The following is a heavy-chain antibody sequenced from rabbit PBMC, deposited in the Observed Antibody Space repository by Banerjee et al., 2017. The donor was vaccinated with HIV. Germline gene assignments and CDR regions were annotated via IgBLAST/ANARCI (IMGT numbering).Heavy chain of an antibody. Sequence: EESGGDLVKPGASLTLTCTASGFDFSSKSVCWVRQAPGKGPEWIACIYNGDGNTWYASWVNGRFTISKSTSLNTVTLQMTNLTGADTATYFCARDEQASGGYVFNLWGPGTLVTVS. CDR2: IYNGDGNT. V-gene: IGHV1S47*01. CDR1: GFDFSSKS. J-gene: IGHJ4*01. D-gene: IGHD1-1*01. CDR3: ARDEQASGGYVFNL.